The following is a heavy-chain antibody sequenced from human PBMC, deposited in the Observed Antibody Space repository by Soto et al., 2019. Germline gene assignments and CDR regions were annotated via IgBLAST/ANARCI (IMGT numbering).Heavy chain of an antibody. CDR3: ERKARGYYDSSGYLDY. CDR2: INHSGST. Sequence: SETLSLTCAVYGGSFSGYYWSWVRQPPGKGLEWIGEINHSGSTNYNPSLKSRVTISVATSKNQFSLKLSSVTAADTAVYYCERKARGYYDSSGYLDYWGPGPLVTVSS. D-gene: IGHD3-22*01. J-gene: IGHJ4*02. V-gene: IGHV4-34*01. CDR1: GGSFSGYY.